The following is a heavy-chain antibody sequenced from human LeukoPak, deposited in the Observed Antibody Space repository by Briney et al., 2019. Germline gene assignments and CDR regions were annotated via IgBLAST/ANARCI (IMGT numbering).Heavy chain of an antibody. V-gene: IGHV3-23*01. CDR2: ISGSGGST. Sequence: GGSLRLSCAASGFTFSSYAMSWVRQAPGKGLEWVSAISGSGGSTCYADSVKGRFTISRDNSKNTLYLQMNSLRAEDTAVYYCARGALDYYDSSGLYYFDYWGQGTLVTVSS. CDR3: ARGALDYYDSSGLYYFDY. CDR1: GFTFSSYA. J-gene: IGHJ4*02. D-gene: IGHD3-22*01.